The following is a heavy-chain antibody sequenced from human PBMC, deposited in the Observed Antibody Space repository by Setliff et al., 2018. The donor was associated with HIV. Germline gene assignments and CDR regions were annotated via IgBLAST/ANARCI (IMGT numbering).Heavy chain of an antibody. D-gene: IGHD2-21*01. J-gene: IGHJ5*02. CDR1: GGSISSSTYY. CDR2: IFYTGST. V-gene: IGHV4-39*01. Sequence: PSETLSLTCSVSGGSISSSTYYWGWIRQPPGKGLEWIGDIFYTGSTYYNPSLKSRITISVDRSKNLFSLKLISVTAADQGVYYCARVPVAGANWFDPWGLGTLVTVSS. CDR3: ARVPVAGANWFDP.